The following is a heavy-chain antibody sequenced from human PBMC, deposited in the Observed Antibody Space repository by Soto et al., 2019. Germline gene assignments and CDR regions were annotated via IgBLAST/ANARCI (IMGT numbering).Heavy chain of an antibody. CDR2: IYYSGST. Sequence: SETLSLTCTVSGGSISSGDYYWSWIRQPPGKGLEWIGYIYYSGSTYYNPSLKSRVTISVDTSKNQFSLKLSSVTAADTAVYYCARDRGLYDDSSGGAFDLSGQGTMVTVSS. CDR3: ARDRGLYDDSSGGAFDL. J-gene: IGHJ3*01. V-gene: IGHV4-30-4*01. D-gene: IGHD3-22*01. CDR1: GGSISSGDYY.